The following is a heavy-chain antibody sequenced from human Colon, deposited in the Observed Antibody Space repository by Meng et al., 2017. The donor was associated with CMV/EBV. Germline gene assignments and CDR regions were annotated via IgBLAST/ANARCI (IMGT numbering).Heavy chain of an antibody. J-gene: IGHJ5*02. Sequence: SVKVSCKASGGTFISYAISWVRQAPGQGLEWMGGIIPIFGTANYAQKFQGRVTITTDESTSTAYMELSSLRSEDTAVYYCARYQIVVVPASRAGWFDPWGQGTLVTVSS. CDR1: GGTFISYA. CDR2: IIPIFGTA. D-gene: IGHD2-2*01. CDR3: ARYQIVVVPASRAGWFDP. V-gene: IGHV1-69*05.